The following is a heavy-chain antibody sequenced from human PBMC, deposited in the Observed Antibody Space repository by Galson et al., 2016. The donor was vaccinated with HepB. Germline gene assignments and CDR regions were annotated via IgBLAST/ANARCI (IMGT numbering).Heavy chain of an antibody. CDR2: ISYKGNNK. V-gene: IGHV3-30*18. Sequence: SLRLSCAASGFTFSSHAMHWVRQAPGKGLEWVAIISYKGNNKFYADSVKGRFSISKDISQTRLYLQMNSLTPEDTAVYYCVKGGVWAVPQGFDSWGQGSLVTVSS. D-gene: IGHD3-16*01. J-gene: IGHJ4*02. CDR1: GFTFSSHA. CDR3: VKGGVWAVPQGFDS.